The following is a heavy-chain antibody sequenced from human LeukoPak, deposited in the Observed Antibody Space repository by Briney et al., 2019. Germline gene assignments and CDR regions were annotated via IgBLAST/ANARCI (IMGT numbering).Heavy chain of an antibody. J-gene: IGHJ5*02. V-gene: IGHV1-18*01. CDR1: GYTFTSYG. D-gene: IGHD3-16*01. CDR3: WRDQAPPPGMITFGGVVNWFDP. Sequence: ASVKVSCKASGYTFTSYGISWVRQAPGQGLEWMGWISAYNGNTNYAQKLQGRVTMTTDTSTSTAYMELRSLRSDDTAVYYCWRDQAPPPGMITFGGVVNWFDPWGQGTLVTVSS. CDR2: ISAYNGNT.